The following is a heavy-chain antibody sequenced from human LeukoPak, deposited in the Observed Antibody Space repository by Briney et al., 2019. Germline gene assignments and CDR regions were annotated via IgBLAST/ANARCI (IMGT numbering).Heavy chain of an antibody. CDR1: GFTFSSYS. V-gene: IGHV3-48*01. CDR3: ARGYSGGWYGSRPFLHDAFDI. Sequence: GGSLRLSCAASGFTFSSYSMNWVRQAPGKGLEWVSYVSSSSSTIYYADSVKGRFTISRDNAKNSLYLQMNSLRAEDTAVYYCARGYSGGWYGSRPFLHDAFDIWGQGTMVTVSS. J-gene: IGHJ3*02. D-gene: IGHD6-19*01. CDR2: VSSSSSTI.